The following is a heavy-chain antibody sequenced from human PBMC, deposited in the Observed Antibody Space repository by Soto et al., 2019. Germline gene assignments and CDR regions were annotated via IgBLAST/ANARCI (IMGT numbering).Heavy chain of an antibody. CDR3: ARDTWAGGGSFPFDY. CDR1: GYTFSSYD. D-gene: IGHD2-15*01. Sequence: GGSLRLSCAASGYTFSSYDMNWVRQAPGKGLEWVSYISSSGSSIYYADSVKGRFTISRDNAKNSVYLQMNSLRAEDTAVYYCARDTWAGGGSFPFDYWGQGTLVTVSS. V-gene: IGHV3-48*03. J-gene: IGHJ4*02. CDR2: ISSSGSSI.